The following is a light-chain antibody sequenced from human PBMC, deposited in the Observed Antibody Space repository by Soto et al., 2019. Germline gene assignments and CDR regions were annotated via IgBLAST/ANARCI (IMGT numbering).Light chain of an antibody. J-gene: IGKJ2*01. CDR1: QGIGSY. V-gene: IGKV1-8*01. Sequence: AIRWTQSPSSFSASTGDRVTITCRASQGIGSYLAWYQQKPGKAPKLLVYAASTLQYGVPSRFSGSGSGTDFTLTISCLQSEDFATYFCQQYYTYPQTFGQGTKLEIK. CDR3: QQYYTYPQT. CDR2: AAS.